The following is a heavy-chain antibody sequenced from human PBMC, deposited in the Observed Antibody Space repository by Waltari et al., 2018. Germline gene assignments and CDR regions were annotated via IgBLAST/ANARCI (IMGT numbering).Heavy chain of an antibody. V-gene: IGHV4-34*01. CDR2: SNHRGST. CDR3: YVQGGGGYYYMDV. D-gene: IGHD3-10*01. Sequence: QVQLQQWGAGLLKPSETLSLTCAVYGGSFSGYYWSWIRQPPGKGLEWIGESNHRGSTNYNPSLKSRVTISVDTSKNQFSLKLSSVTAADTAVYYCYVQGGGGYYYMDVWGKGTTVTVSS. J-gene: IGHJ6*03. CDR1: GGSFSGYY.